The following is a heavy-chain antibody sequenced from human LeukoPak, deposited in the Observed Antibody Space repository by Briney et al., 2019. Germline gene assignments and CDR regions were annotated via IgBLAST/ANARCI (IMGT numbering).Heavy chain of an antibody. D-gene: IGHD3-3*01. CDR1: GYTFTSYD. CDR3: ARYYYDFLPYYYYGMDV. J-gene: IGHJ6*02. V-gene: IGHV1-8*01. CDR2: MNPNSGNT. Sequence: GASVKVSCKASGYTFTSYDINWVRQATGQRPEWMGWMNPNSGNTGYAQKFQGRVTMTRNTSISTAYMELSSLRSEDTAVYYCARYYYDFLPYYYYGMDVWGQGTTVTVSS.